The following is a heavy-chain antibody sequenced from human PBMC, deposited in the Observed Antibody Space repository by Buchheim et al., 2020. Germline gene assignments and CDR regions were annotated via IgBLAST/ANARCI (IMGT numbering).Heavy chain of an antibody. CDR3: ARDDTHFWSGQTYSDY. CDR2: IKQDGSEK. V-gene: IGHV3-7*01. CDR1: GFTFSSYW. J-gene: IGHJ4*02. D-gene: IGHD3-3*02. Sequence: EVQLVESGGGLVQPGGSLRLSCAASGFTFSSYWMSWVRQAPGKGLEWVANIKQDGSEKYYVDSVKGRFTISRDNAKNSLSLQMNSLRAEDTAVYYCARDDTHFWSGQTYSDYWGQGTL.